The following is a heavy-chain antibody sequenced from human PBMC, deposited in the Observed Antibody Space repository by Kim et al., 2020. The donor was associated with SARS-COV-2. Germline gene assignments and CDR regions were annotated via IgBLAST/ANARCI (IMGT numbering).Heavy chain of an antibody. Sequence: ASVKVSCKASGYTFTSYGISWVRQAPGQGLEWMGWISAYNGNTNYAQKLQGRVTMTTDTSTSTAYMELRSLRSDDTAVYYCAREIPMVRGVIIRSWFDPWGQGTLVTVSS. J-gene: IGHJ5*02. V-gene: IGHV1-18*01. D-gene: IGHD3-10*01. CDR1: GYTFTSYG. CDR2: ISAYNGNT. CDR3: AREIPMVRGVIIRSWFDP.